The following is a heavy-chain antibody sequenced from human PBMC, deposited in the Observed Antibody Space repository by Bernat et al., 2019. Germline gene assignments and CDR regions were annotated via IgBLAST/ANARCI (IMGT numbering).Heavy chain of an antibody. CDR3: ARVIVVVPAAMVGEGGWFDP. J-gene: IGHJ5*02. CDR2: IYHSGRT. CDR1: GGSISSNNW. V-gene: IGHV4-4*02. Sequence: QVQLQESGPGLVKPSGTLSLTCTVSGGSISSNNWWSWVRQPPGKGLEWIGEIYHSGRTNYNPSLKSRVTISIDKSKNQFSLKVNSVTAADTAVYYCARVIVVVPAAMVGEGGWFDPWGQGTLVTVSS. D-gene: IGHD2-2*01.